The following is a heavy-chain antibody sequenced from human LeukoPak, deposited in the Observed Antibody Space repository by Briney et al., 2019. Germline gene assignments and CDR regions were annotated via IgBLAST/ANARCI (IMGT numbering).Heavy chain of an antibody. V-gene: IGHV3-74*01. Sequence: PGGSLRLSCAASGFTFSSYRMHWVRQAPGKGLEWVSRINDDGGDTTYADSVKGRFTISRDNAKNTLYLQMNSVRAEDTAVYYCTTDSGYPSPLWGEGTLVTVSS. J-gene: IGHJ4*02. CDR3: TTDSGYPSPL. D-gene: IGHD3-10*01. CDR1: GFTFSSYR. CDR2: INDDGGDT.